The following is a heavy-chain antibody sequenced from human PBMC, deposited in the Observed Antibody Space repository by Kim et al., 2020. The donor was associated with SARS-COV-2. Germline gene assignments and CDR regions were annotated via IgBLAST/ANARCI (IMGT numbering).Heavy chain of an antibody. Sequence: ASVKVSCKASGYTFTSQGITWVRQAPGQGPEWMGWISPLNGKTKFAQKFEGRVVMTRETSTTTVEMELRSLTSDDTAVYYCARDGVITRGIDVWGQGTPV. CDR1: GYTFTSQG. CDR2: ISPLNGKT. CDR3: ARDGVITRGIDV. V-gene: IGHV1-18*01. D-gene: IGHD2-8*01. J-gene: IGHJ6*01.